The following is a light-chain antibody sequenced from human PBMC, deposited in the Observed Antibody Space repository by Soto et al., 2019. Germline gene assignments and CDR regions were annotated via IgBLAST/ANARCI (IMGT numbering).Light chain of an antibody. CDR1: QGIRSY. CDR2: DAS. Sequence: LTQSPFFLSASVGDRVTITCRASQGIRSYLAWYQQKPGQAPRLLIYDASNRATGIPARFSGSGSGTDFTLTISSLEPEDFAVYYCQQRSNWPWTFGQGTKVEIK. V-gene: IGKV3-11*01. CDR3: QQRSNWPWT. J-gene: IGKJ1*01.